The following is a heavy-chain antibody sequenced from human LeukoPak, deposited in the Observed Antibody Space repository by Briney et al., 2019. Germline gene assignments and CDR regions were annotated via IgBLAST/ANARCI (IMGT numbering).Heavy chain of an antibody. CDR1: GFTFSNYA. CDR3: AKDRIVYYYDSSGLKVVSRHWYFDL. V-gene: IGHV3-23*01. CDR2: INGRGDRT. Sequence: GGSLRLSCAASGFTFSNYALSWVRQAPGKGPEYVSSINGRGDRTYYADSVKGRFTISRDNSENTLYLQMNSLRAEETAIYYCAKDRIVYYYDSSGLKVVSRHWYFDLWGRGTLVTVSS. D-gene: IGHD3-22*01. J-gene: IGHJ2*01.